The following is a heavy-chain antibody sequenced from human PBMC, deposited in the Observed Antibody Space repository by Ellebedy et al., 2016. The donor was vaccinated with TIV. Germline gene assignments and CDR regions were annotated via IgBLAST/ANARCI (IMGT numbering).Heavy chain of an antibody. J-gene: IGHJ3*02. CDR2: INPNSGGT. CDR3: ATELEPDAFDI. D-gene: IGHD1-1*01. Sequence: ASVKVSXXASGYTFTGYYMHWVRQAPGQGLEWMGWINPNSGGTNYAQKLQGRVTMTTDTSTSTAYMELRSLRSDDTAVYYCATELEPDAFDIWGQGTMVTVSS. CDR1: GYTFTGYY. V-gene: IGHV1-2*02.